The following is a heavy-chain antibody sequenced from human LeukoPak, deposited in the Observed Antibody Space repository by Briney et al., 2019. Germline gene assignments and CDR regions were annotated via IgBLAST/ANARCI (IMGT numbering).Heavy chain of an antibody. D-gene: IGHD3-9*01. Sequence: GGSLRLSCAASGFTFSTSAMTWVRQAPGKGLEWVSAISGSGGSTYYADSVKGRFTISRDNSKNTLYLQMNSLRAEDTAVYYCAKLPQAGYDILTGYHLFDYWGQGTLVTVSS. J-gene: IGHJ4*02. CDR2: ISGSGGST. CDR3: AKLPQAGYDILTGYHLFDY. V-gene: IGHV3-23*01. CDR1: GFTFSTSA.